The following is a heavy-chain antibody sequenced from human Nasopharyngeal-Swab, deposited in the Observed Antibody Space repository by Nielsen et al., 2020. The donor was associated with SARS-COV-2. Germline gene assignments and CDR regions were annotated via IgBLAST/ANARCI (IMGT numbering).Heavy chain of an antibody. CDR1: GGSISSSSYY. J-gene: IGHJ2*01. CDR3: ARESPPDWYFDL. V-gene: IGHV4-39*07. Sequence: SETLSLTCTFSGGSISSSSYYWGWIRQPPGKGLEWIGSIYYSGSTYYNPSLKSRVTISVDTSKNQFSLKLSSVTAADTAVYYCARESPPDWYFDLWGRGTLVTVSS. CDR2: IYYSGST.